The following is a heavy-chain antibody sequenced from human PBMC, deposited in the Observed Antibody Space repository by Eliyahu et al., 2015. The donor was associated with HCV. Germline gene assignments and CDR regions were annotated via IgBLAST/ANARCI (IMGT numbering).Heavy chain of an antibody. Sequence: QVQLQQWGAGLLKPSETLSLTCGXYGGSFXGGXWSWXRQPPGQGLEWIGEINHXGSIXYNPSLKSRVTISEDRSKTQLSLRLTSVTAADTAIYFCARRFSSGFGFDIWGRGTKVTVSS. D-gene: IGHD3-22*01. J-gene: IGHJ3*02. CDR1: GGSFXGGX. V-gene: IGHV4-34*01. CDR3: ARRFSSGFGFDI. CDR2: INHXGSI.